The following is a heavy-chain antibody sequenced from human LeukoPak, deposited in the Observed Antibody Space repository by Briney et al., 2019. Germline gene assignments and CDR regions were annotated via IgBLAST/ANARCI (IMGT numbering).Heavy chain of an antibody. J-gene: IGHJ6*02. V-gene: IGHV3-7*03. CDR3: ARGGGLDV. CDR1: GFTFSNFW. Sequence: GGSLRLSCAASGFTFSNFWMNWARQAPGKGLEWVASINHNGNVNYYVDSVKGRFTISRDNAKNSLYLQMSNLRAEDTAVYFCARGGGLDVWGQGATVTVSS. CDR2: INHNGNVN. D-gene: IGHD3-16*01.